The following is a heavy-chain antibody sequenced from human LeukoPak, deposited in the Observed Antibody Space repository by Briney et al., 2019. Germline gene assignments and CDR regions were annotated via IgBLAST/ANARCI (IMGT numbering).Heavy chain of an antibody. V-gene: IGHV1-69*05. Sequence: XVKVSCKASGGTFSSYAISWVRQAPGQGLEWMGGIIPIFGTANYAQKFQGRVTINTDESTRKDYMEVSSLRSEDTAVYYCATLPIAAAGTVRDYWGQGTLVTVSS. CDR3: ATLPIAAAGTVRDY. D-gene: IGHD6-13*01. CDR1: GGTFSSYA. CDR2: IIPIFGTA. J-gene: IGHJ4*02.